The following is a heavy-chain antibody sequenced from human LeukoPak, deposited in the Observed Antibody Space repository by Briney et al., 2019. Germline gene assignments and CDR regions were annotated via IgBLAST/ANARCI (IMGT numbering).Heavy chain of an antibody. V-gene: IGHV3-23*01. J-gene: IGHJ4*02. CDR3: ARNHRGSYYGPLGY. CDR2: ISGSGGST. D-gene: IGHD1-26*01. CDR1: GFTFSSYA. Sequence: GGSLRLFCAASGFTFSSYAMSWVRQAPGKGLEWVSAISGSGGSTYYADSVKGRFTISRDNSKNTLYLQMNSLRAEDTAVYYCARNHRGSYYGPLGYWGQGTLVTVSS.